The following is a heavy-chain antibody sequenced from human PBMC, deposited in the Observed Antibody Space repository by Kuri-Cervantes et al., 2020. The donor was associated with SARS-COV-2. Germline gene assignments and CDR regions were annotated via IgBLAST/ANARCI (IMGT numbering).Heavy chain of an antibody. CDR2: ISSSSSTI. V-gene: IGHV3-48*01. Sequence: GESLKISCAASGFTFSSYSMNWVRQAPGKGLEWVSYISSSSSTIYYADSVKGRFTIPRDNAKNSLYLQMISLRAEDTAVYYCARDLSSGLWAFDYWGQGTLVTVSS. CDR1: GFTFSSYS. D-gene: IGHD5-18*01. CDR3: ARDLSSGLWAFDY. J-gene: IGHJ4*02.